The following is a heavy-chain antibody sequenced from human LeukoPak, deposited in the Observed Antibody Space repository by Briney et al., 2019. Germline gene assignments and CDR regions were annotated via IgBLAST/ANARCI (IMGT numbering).Heavy chain of an antibody. J-gene: IGHJ4*02. V-gene: IGHV1-3*01. CDR2: INAGNGNT. CDR3: ARVISRWEQLVDC. Sequence: ASVKVSCKASGYTFTSYAMHWVRQAPGQRLEWMGWINAGNGNTKYSQKFQGRVTITRDTSASTAYMELSSLRSEDTAVYYCARVISRWEQLVDCWGQGTLVTVSS. D-gene: IGHD1-26*01. CDR1: GYTFTSYA.